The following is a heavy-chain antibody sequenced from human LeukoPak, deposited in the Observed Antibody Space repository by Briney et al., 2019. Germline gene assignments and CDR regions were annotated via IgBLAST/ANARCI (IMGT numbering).Heavy chain of an antibody. CDR2: ISYDGSNK. Sequence: GRSLRLSCAASGFTFSSYAMHWVRQAPGKGLEWVAIISYDGSNKYYADSVKGRFTISRDNSKNTLYLQMNSLRVEDTAVYYCARSPDYGDYKIDYWGQGTLVPVSS. CDR3: ARSPDYGDYKIDY. CDR1: GFTFSSYA. D-gene: IGHD4-17*01. J-gene: IGHJ4*02. V-gene: IGHV3-30*04.